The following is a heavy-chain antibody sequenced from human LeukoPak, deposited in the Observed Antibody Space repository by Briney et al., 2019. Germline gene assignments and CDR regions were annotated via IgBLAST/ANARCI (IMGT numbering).Heavy chain of an antibody. CDR1: GFTFSSYA. CDR2: ISYDGSNK. J-gene: IGHJ4*02. V-gene: IGHV3-30-3*01. CDR3: ARGHRVCSGGSCYGDY. D-gene: IGHD2-15*01. Sequence: PGRSLRLSCAASGFTFSSYAMHWVRQAPGKGLEWVAVISYDGSNKYYADSVKDRFTISRDNSKNTLYLQMNSLRAEDTAVYYCARGHRVCSGGSCYGDYWGQGTLVTVSS.